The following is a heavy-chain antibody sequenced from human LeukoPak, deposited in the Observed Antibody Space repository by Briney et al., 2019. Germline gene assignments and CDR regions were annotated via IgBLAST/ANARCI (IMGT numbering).Heavy chain of an antibody. CDR3: ARSAHSGPIAAAGY. CDR2: IYYSGST. CDR1: GGSISSSSYY. J-gene: IGHJ4*02. V-gene: IGHV4-39*07. Sequence: PSETLSLTCTVSGGSISSSSYYWGWIRQPPGKGLEWIGSIYYSGSTYYNPSLKSRVTISVDTSKNQFSLKLSSVTAADTAVYYCARSAHSGPIAAAGYWGQGTLVTVSS. D-gene: IGHD6-13*01.